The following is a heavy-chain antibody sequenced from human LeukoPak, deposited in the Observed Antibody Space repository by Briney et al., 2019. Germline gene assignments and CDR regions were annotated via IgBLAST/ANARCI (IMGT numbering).Heavy chain of an antibody. CDR2: IYYSGST. CDR1: GGSISSYY. V-gene: IGHV4-59*08. CDR3: ARHDVGNYDFWSGSIGYYGMDV. D-gene: IGHD3-3*01. J-gene: IGHJ6*02. Sequence: SETLSLTCTVSGGSISSYYWSWIRQPPGKGLEWIGYIYYSGSTNYNPSLKGRVTISVDTSKNQFSLKLSSVTAADTAVYYCARHDVGNYDFWSGSIGYYGMDVWGQGTTVTVSS.